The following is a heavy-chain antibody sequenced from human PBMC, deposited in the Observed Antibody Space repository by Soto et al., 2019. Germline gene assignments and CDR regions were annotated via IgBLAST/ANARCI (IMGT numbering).Heavy chain of an antibody. CDR2: IKHTGDA. CDR1: GDSIKTETW. Sequence: SETLSLTCAVSGDSIKTETWWSWLRQLPGTGLEWIGEIKHTGDANANPALRSRVSMSVDRTTNQFFLNLRSVSAADTAVYYCARRYGSCFDYWGQGTLVTVSS. V-gene: IGHV4-4*02. CDR3: ARRYGSCFDY. J-gene: IGHJ4*02. D-gene: IGHD5-18*01.